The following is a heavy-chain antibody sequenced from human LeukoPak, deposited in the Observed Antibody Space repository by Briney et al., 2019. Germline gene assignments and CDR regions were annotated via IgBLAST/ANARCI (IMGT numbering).Heavy chain of an antibody. D-gene: IGHD3-22*01. Sequence: AASVKVSCKASGYIFVNYYIHWVRQAPGQGLEWMALVNPNGAYTTNAQKFQDRVIVTRDTSTSTVYMELSSLRSEDTAVYYCARDHDSSGRYYFDYWGQGSLVTVSS. CDR1: GYIFVNYY. CDR3: ARDHDSSGRYYFDY. CDR2: VNPNGAYT. V-gene: IGHV1-46*01. J-gene: IGHJ4*02.